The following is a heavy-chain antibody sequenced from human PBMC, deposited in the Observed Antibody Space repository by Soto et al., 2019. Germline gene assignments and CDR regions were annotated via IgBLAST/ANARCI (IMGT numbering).Heavy chain of an antibody. CDR1: GGSISSSSYY. Sequence: PSETLSLTCTVSGGSISSSSYYWGWIRQPPGKGLEWIGSIYYSGSTYYNPSLTSRVTISVDTSKNQFSLKLSSVTAADTAVYYCARLWRYCSSTSCYTPPSVGMDVWGQGTTVTVSS. D-gene: IGHD2-2*02. CDR2: IYYSGST. CDR3: ARLWRYCSSTSCYTPPSVGMDV. V-gene: IGHV4-39*01. J-gene: IGHJ6*02.